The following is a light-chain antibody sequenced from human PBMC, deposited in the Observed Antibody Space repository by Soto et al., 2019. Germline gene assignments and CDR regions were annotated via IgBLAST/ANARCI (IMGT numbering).Light chain of an antibody. CDR3: PQYNNWPPA. CDR2: GAS. V-gene: IGKV3-15*01. Sequence: EIGRTQSPATLSVSPGERATLSCRASQSVSNNLAWYQQKPGHAPRLLIYGASTRATGIPARFSGSGSGTEFTLTISSLQSEDFAVYYCPQYNNWPPAFGQGTRLEI. CDR1: QSVSNN. J-gene: IGKJ5*01.